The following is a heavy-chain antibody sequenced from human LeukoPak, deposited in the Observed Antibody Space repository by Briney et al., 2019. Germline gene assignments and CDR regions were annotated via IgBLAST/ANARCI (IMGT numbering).Heavy chain of an antibody. V-gene: IGHV1-2*02. CDR2: INPNSGGT. D-gene: IGHD1-7*01. CDR1: GYTFTGYY. CDR3: ASSCWNLDAFDI. J-gene: IGHJ3*02. Sequence: ASVKVSCKASGYTFTGYYMHWVRQAPGQGLEWMGWINPNSGGTNYAQKIQGRVTMTRDTSISTAYMELSRLRSDDTAVYYCASSCWNLDAFDIWGQGTMVTVSS.